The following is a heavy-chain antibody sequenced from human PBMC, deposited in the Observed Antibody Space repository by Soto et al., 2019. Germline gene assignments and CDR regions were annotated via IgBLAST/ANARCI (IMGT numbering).Heavy chain of an antibody. Sequence: QVQLVQSGAEVKKPGASVKVSCKASGYTFTSYGISWVRQAPGQGLEWMGWISAYNGNTNYAQKLQGRVTMTTDTSPRTAYIGVRGLRSDGTAVYYCGGGGNGLEYRGQGTLVTVSS. J-gene: IGHJ4*02. D-gene: IGHD3-16*01. CDR3: GGGGNGLEY. V-gene: IGHV1-18*01. CDR1: GYTFTSYG. CDR2: ISAYNGNT.